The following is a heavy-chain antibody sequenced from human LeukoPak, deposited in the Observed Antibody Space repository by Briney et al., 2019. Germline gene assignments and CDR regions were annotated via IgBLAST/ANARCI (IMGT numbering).Heavy chain of an antibody. CDR1: GGSISSSSYY. Sequence: KPSETLSLTCTVSGGSISSSSYYWGWIRQPPGKGLEWIGSIYYSGSTYYNPSLKSRVTISVDTSKNQFSLKLSSVTAADTAVYYCARTYDYVWGSYRQPLFDYWGQGTLVTVSS. D-gene: IGHD3-16*02. J-gene: IGHJ4*02. V-gene: IGHV4-39*01. CDR3: ARTYDYVWGSYRQPLFDY. CDR2: IYYSGST.